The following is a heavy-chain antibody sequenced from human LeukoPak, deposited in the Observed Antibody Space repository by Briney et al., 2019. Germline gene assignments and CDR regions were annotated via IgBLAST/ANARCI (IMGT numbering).Heavy chain of an antibody. D-gene: IGHD3-9*01. CDR1: GFTFSSYG. CDR2: IWYDGNNK. V-gene: IGHV3-33*01. J-gene: IGHJ4*02. Sequence: GGSLRLSCAASGFTFSSYGMHWVRHAPGKGLEWVAVIWYDGNNKYYADSVKGRFTISRDNSKNTLYLQMNSLRAEDTAVYYCARARYDILTGYTFDYWGQGTLVTVSS. CDR3: ARARYDILTGYTFDY.